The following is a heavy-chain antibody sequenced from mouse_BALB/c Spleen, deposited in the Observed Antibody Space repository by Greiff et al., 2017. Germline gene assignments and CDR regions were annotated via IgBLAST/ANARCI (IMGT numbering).Heavy chain of an antibody. J-gene: IGHJ2*01. CDR1: GYSFTGHF. V-gene: IGHV1-20*02. D-gene: IGHD1-1*01. Sequence: EVQLQQSGPELVKPGASVKISCKASGYSFTGHFMNWVMQSHGKSLEWIGRINPYNGDTFYNQKFKGKATLTVDKSSSTAHMELRSLASEDSAVYYCARRDPTGANFDYWGQGTTLTVSS. CDR3: ARRDPTGANFDY. CDR2: INPYNGDT.